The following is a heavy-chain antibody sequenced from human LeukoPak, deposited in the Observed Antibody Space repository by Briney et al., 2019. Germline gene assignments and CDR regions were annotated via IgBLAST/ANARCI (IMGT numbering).Heavy chain of an antibody. D-gene: IGHD3-10*01. J-gene: IGHJ6*02. V-gene: IGHV4-31*03. Sequence: SETLSLTCTVSGASINSGVFYWSWIRQHPGKGLEWIGYISYSGSTYYNPSLQSRLNISVDTSQNQFSLKLSSVTAADTAVYYCARERINMVRGLSGMDVRGQGTTVTVSS. CDR1: GASINSGVFY. CDR2: ISYSGST. CDR3: ARERINMVRGLSGMDV.